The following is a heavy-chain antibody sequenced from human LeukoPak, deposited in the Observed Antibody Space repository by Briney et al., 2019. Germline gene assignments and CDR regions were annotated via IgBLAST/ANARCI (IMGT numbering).Heavy chain of an antibody. Sequence: GESLQISCKGSGSRFTSYWIGGARQMPGKGREWMGIIYPDDSDTRYSPSFQGPVTISADKSISTAYLQWSSLKASDTAMYYCARLSGSGAYYFDYWGQGTLVTVSS. J-gene: IGHJ4*02. V-gene: IGHV5-51*01. CDR2: IYPDDSDT. CDR3: ARLSGSGAYYFDY. D-gene: IGHD3-10*01. CDR1: GSRFTSYW.